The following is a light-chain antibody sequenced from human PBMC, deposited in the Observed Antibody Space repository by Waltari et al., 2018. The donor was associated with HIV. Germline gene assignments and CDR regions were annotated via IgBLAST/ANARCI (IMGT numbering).Light chain of an antibody. Sequence: QSALTQPASVSGSPGQSITISCTGTSSNVGSYNLVTWYQQHPGEAPKLMIYEVGKRPSGVSNRFSGSKSGNTASLTISGLQAEYEADYYCCSYAGSTTWVFGGGTRLTVL. CDR1: SSNVGSYNL. V-gene: IGLV2-23*02. CDR3: CSYAGSTTWV. CDR2: EVG. J-gene: IGLJ3*02.